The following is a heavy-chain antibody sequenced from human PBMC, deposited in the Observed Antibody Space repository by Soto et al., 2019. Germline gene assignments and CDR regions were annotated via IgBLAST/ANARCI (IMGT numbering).Heavy chain of an antibody. D-gene: IGHD6-19*01. Sequence: GGSLRLSCAASEFTFSNYAMTRVRQAPGKGLEWVSSLSGSGSITYYAESVKGRFAISRDNSKNTLFLQMNSLRAEDTAIYYCAKAGKIWAVAGYLQNWGQGTQVTVSS. V-gene: IGHV3-23*01. CDR3: AKAGKIWAVAGYLQN. J-gene: IGHJ4*02. CDR1: EFTFSNYA. CDR2: LSGSGSIT.